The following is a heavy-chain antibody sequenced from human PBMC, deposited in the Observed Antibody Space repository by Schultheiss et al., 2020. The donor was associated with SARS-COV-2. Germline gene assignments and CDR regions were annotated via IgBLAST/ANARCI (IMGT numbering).Heavy chain of an antibody. V-gene: IGHV3-7*03. Sequence: GESLKISCAASGFTFSSYWMSWVRQAPGKGLEWVANIKQDGSEKYYVDSVKGRFTISRDNAKNSLYLQMNSLRAEDTAVYYCAKGGYSYGYAVDYWGQGTLVTVSS. CDR3: AKGGYSYGYAVDY. CDR1: GFTFSSYW. J-gene: IGHJ4*02. CDR2: IKQDGSEK. D-gene: IGHD5-18*01.